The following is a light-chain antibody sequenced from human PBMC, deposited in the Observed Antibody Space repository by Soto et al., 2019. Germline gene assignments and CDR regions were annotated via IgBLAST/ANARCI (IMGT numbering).Light chain of an antibody. Sequence: DIQITHCPSSLSSSVGDRVIITCQASQNINNYLNWYQQKPGRAPKLLIYDASNLEAGVPSRFRGSGSGTDFTFTISRLQTEDIATYYCQQYENLPTFGQGTRLEIK. CDR3: QQYENLPT. CDR2: DAS. J-gene: IGKJ5*01. CDR1: QNINNY. V-gene: IGKV1-33*01.